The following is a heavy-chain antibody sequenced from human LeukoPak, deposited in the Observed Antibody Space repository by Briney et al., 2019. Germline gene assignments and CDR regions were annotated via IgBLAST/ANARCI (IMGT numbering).Heavy chain of an antibody. CDR1: GYTFTSYH. Sequence: GASVKVSCKASGYTFTSYHMHRVRHAPGQGVQWMAIINPSGGTTNYAQKFRGRVTMTRDTSISTAYMELSRLRSDDTAVYYCARRGNGSGSYYYYYYMDVWGKGTTVTISS. V-gene: IGHV1-46*01. J-gene: IGHJ6*03. D-gene: IGHD3-10*01. CDR2: INPSGGTT. CDR3: ARRGNGSGSYYYYYYMDV.